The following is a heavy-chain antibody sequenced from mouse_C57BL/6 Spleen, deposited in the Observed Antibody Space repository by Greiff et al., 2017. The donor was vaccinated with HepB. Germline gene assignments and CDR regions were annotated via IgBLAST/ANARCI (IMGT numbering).Heavy chain of an antibody. CDR2: ISSGGDYI. J-gene: IGHJ2*01. Sequence: EVHLVESGEGLVKPGGSLKLSCAASGFTFSGYAMSWVRQTPEKRLEWVAYISSGGDYIYYADTVKGRFTISRDNARNTLYLQMSSLKSEDTAMYYCTRVWGSSYVFDYWGQGTTLTVSS. V-gene: IGHV5-9-1*02. CDR3: TRVWGSSYVFDY. D-gene: IGHD1-1*01. CDR1: GFTFSGYA.